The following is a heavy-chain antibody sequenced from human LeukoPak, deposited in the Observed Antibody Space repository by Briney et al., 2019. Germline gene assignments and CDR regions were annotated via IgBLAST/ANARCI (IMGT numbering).Heavy chain of an antibody. V-gene: IGHV1-46*01. Sequence: GTSVKLSCNASGYTFTSYYMHWVRQAPGPGLEWMGIINPSGGSTSYAQKSQGRVTMTTDTSTTTAHMELRSLTSDDTAIYYCARHGGIGPKRDYFDYWGPGTLVTVSS. CDR3: ARHGGIGPKRDYFDY. CDR2: INPSGGST. CDR1: GYTFTSYY. D-gene: IGHD3-16*01. J-gene: IGHJ4*02.